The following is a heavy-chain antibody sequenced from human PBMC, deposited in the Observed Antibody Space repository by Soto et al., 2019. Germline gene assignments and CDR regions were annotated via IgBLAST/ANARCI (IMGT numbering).Heavy chain of an antibody. CDR2: ISAYNGNT. J-gene: IGHJ4*02. D-gene: IGHD2-15*01. CDR3: ARDSVYCSGDSCYPFDY. CDR1: GYTFTSYG. V-gene: IGHV1-18*01. Sequence: ASVKVSCKASGYTFTSYGISWVRQAPGQGLEWMGWISAYNGNTNSAQKLQGRVTMTTDTSTSTAYMELRSLRSDDTAVYYCARDSVYCSGDSCYPFDYWGQGPLVTVS.